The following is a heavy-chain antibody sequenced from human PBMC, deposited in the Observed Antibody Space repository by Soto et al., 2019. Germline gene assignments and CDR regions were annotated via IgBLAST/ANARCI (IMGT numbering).Heavy chain of an antibody. CDR2: VYYNGST. CDR1: GGSISSSSYY. CDR3: VRANWYSEY. V-gene: IGHV4-61*05. D-gene: IGHD7-27*01. Sequence: PSETLSLTCTVSGGSISSSSYYWGWIRQPPGKGLEWLGYVYYNGSTNYNPSLKSRVTMSVDTSKNQVSLNLTSLTAADTATYYCVRANWYSEYWGQGIPVTVSS. J-gene: IGHJ4*02.